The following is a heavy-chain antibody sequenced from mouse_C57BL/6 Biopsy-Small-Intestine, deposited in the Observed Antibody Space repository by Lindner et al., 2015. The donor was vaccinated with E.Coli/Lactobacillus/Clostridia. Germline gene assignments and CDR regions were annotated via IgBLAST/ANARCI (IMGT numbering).Heavy chain of an antibody. CDR3: ARNGYYGNWFAY. J-gene: IGHJ3*01. CDR2: ISSGSSTI. V-gene: IGHV5-17*01. Sequence: VQLQEVWGGLVKPGGSLKLSCAASGFTFSDYGMHWVRQAPEKGLEWVAYISSGSSTIYYADTVKGRFTISRDNAKNTLFLQMTSLRSEDTAMYYCARNGYYGNWFAYWGQGTLVTVSA. CDR1: GFTFSDYG. D-gene: IGHD2-3*01.